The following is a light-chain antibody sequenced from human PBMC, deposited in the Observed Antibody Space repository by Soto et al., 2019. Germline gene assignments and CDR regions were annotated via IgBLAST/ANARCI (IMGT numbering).Light chain of an antibody. CDR2: KAS. Sequence: DIQMTQSPSALSASVVGRVTVTCLASQSISSWLAWYQQKAGKAPKLLIYKASALESGVPSRFSGSGSGTEFTLTISSLEPEDFATYYCQHYNTYPWTFGQGTKVDIK. J-gene: IGKJ1*01. V-gene: IGKV1-5*03. CDR1: QSISSW. CDR3: QHYNTYPWT.